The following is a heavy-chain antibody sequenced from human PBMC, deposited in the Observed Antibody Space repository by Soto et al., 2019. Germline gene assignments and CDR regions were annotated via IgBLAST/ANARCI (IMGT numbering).Heavy chain of an antibody. CDR1: GGTFSSYA. D-gene: IGHD6-19*01. CDR2: IIPIFGTA. J-gene: IGHJ6*02. V-gene: IGHV1-69*01. Sequence: QVQLVQSGAEVKKPGSSVKVSCKASGGTFSSYAISWLRQSPGQGLEWMGGIIPIFGTANYAQKFQGRVTITADESTSTAYMELSSLSSEDTAVDYCARDLGRDSSGCFRGGMDIWGQGTTVNVSS. CDR3: ARDLGRDSSGCFRGGMDI.